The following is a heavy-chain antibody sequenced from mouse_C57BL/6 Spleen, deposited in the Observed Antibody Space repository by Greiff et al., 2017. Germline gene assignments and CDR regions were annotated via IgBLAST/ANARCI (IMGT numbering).Heavy chain of an antibody. J-gene: IGHJ3*01. Sequence: VQLKESGAELVRPGASVKLSCTASGFNIKDDYMHWVKQRPEQGLEWIGWIDPENGDTEYASKFQGKATITADTSSNTAYLQLSSLTSEDTAVYYCTTKSSGYWFAYWGQGTLVTVSA. CDR1: GFNIKDDY. CDR2: IDPENGDT. V-gene: IGHV14-4*01. D-gene: IGHD3-2*02. CDR3: TTKSSGYWFAY.